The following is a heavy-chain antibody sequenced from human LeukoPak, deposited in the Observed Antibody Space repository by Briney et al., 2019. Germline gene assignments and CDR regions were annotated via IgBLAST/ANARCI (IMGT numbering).Heavy chain of an antibody. CDR1: GVSIWGRSYY. V-gene: IGHV4-39*01. CDR3: ARLVSTGSGERFDY. J-gene: IGHJ4*02. CDR2: IYYNGDT. Sequence: SETLSLTCAVSGVSIWGRSYYWGWVRQPPGKGLEWIGSIYYNGDTYYNGSLKSRVTMSVDRPKNQFSLNLTSVTAADTAVYYCARLVSTGSGERFDYWSQGTLVPISS. D-gene: IGHD3-10*01.